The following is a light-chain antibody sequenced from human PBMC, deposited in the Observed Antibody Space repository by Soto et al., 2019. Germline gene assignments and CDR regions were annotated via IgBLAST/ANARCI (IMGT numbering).Light chain of an antibody. J-gene: IGLJ1*01. CDR3: SSYAGSNNV. Sequence: QSALTQPRSVSGSPGQSVTISCTGSSSDVGGYSHVSWFQQHPGKAPKLMIYDVTKRPSGVPDRFSGSKSGNTASLTVSGLQAEDEADYYCSSYAGSNNVFGTGTKLTVL. V-gene: IGLV2-11*01. CDR2: DVT. CDR1: SSDVGGYSH.